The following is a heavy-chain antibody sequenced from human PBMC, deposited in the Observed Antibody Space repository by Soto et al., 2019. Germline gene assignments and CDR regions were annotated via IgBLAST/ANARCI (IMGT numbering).Heavy chain of an antibody. D-gene: IGHD2-15*01. CDR1: GFSLPTSGVG. Sequence: SGPTLANPTQTLTLTCTFSGFSLPTSGVGVGWIRQPPGKALEWLALIYWNDDKYYSPSLKSRLTITKDTSKNQVVLTVTNMDPVDTATYYCAHRRHYCSGASCYVWFDPWGQGTLVTVSS. V-gene: IGHV2-5*01. CDR2: IYWNDDK. CDR3: AHRRHYCSGASCYVWFDP. J-gene: IGHJ5*02.